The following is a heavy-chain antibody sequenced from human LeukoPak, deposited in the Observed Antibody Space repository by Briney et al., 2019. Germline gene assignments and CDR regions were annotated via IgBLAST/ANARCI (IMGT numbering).Heavy chain of an antibody. D-gene: IGHD2-15*01. J-gene: IGHJ4*02. CDR2: IYTSGST. V-gene: IGHV4-4*09. Sequence: SETLSLTCTVSGGSISSYYWSWIRQPPGKGLEWIGYIYTSGSTNYNPSLKSRVTISVDTSKNQFSLKLSSVTAADTAVYYCARLRYCSGGSCYSYDYWGQGTLVTVSS. CDR3: ARLRYCSGGSCYSYDY. CDR1: GGSISSYY.